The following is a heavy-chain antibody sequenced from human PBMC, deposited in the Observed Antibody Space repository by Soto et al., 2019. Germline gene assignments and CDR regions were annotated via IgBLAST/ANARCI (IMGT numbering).Heavy chain of an antibody. D-gene: IGHD3-22*01. CDR2: IYYSGST. J-gene: IGHJ4*02. CDR3: ARGGYYYDSSGYDFDY. V-gene: IGHV4-59*01. Sequence: PSETLSLTCTVSGGSISSYYWSWIRQPPGKGLEWIGYIYYSGSTNYNPSLKSRVTISVDTSKNQFSLKLSSVTAADTAVYYCARGGYYYDSSGYDFDYWGQGTLVTVSS. CDR1: GGSISSYY.